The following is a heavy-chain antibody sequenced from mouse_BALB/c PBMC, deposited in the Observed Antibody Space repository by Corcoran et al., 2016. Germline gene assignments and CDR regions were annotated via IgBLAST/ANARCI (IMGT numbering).Heavy chain of an antibody. CDR2: IDPANGNT. CDR3: ARYYGSSYDY. Sequence: EVQLQQSGADLVKPGASVKLSCTASGFNIKDTYMHWVKQRPEQGLEWIGRIDPANGNTKYDPKFQGKATITADTSSNTAYLQLSSLTSEDSAVYYCARYYGSSYDYWGQGTTLTVSS. J-gene: IGHJ2*01. CDR1: GFNIKDTY. V-gene: IGHV14-3*02. D-gene: IGHD1-1*01.